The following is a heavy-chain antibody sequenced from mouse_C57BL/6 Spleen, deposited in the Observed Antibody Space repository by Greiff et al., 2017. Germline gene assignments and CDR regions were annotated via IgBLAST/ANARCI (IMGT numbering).Heavy chain of an antibody. V-gene: IGHV3-6*01. CDR1: GYSITSGYY. CDR2: ISYDGSN. Sequence: EVQLQESGPGLVKPSQSLSLTCSVTGYSITSGYYWNWIRQFPGNKLEWMGYISYDGSNNYNPSLKNRISITRDTSKNQFFLKLNSVTTEDTATYYCARFNWDDYFDYWGQGTTLTVSS. D-gene: IGHD4-1*02. CDR3: ARFNWDDYFDY. J-gene: IGHJ2*01.